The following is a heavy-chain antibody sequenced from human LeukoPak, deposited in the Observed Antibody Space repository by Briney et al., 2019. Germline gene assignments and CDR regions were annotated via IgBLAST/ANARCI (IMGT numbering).Heavy chain of an antibody. V-gene: IGHV1-46*01. CDR3: ARVRSSRYYYKAFDI. CDR2: INPSSGST. J-gene: IGHJ3*02. CDR1: GYTFTNFY. D-gene: IGHD3-22*01. Sequence: ASVKVSCKASGYTFTNFYIHWVRQAPGQGLEWMGIINPSSGSTNCAQKFQGRVTMTRDTSTSTVYMDPTRLRSEDTAVYYCARVRSSRYYYKAFDIWGQGTMVTVSS.